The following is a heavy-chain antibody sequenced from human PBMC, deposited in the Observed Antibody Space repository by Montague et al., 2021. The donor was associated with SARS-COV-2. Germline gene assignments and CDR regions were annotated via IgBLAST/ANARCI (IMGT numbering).Heavy chain of an antibody. CDR1: GGSISSGSYY. Sequence: TLSLTCTVSGGSISSGSYYWSWIRQPAGKGLEWIGRIYISGNTNYNPSLKSRVTISLDTSRNQFSLRLNSVTAADTAVYYCARDRYYGHLHWFDPWGQGTLVTVSS. D-gene: IGHD3-22*01. CDR3: ARDRYYGHLHWFDP. J-gene: IGHJ5*02. V-gene: IGHV4-61*02. CDR2: IYISGNT.